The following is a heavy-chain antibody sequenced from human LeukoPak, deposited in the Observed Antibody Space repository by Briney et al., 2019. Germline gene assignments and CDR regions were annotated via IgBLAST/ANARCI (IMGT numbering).Heavy chain of an antibody. V-gene: IGHV3-23*01. Sequence: PGGSLRLSCAASGFTFSSYAMSWVRRAPGKGLEWVSAISGSGGSTYYADSVKGRFTISRDNSKNTLYLQMNSLRAEDTAVYYCAKDRVTMVRGVITEGPYWGQGTLVTVSS. CDR1: GFTFSSYA. D-gene: IGHD3-10*01. CDR3: AKDRVTMVRGVITEGPY. CDR2: ISGSGGST. J-gene: IGHJ4*02.